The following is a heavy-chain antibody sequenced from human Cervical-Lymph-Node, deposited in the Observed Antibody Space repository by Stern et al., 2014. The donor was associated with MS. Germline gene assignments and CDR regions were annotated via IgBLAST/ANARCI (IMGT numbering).Heavy chain of an antibody. D-gene: IGHD2-2*01. CDR1: GFIVSNYY. Sequence: VQLVESGGGLIQPGGSLRLSCAASGFIVSNYYMNWVRQAPGKGLEWLSLIYSAISPYYVDSVRGRFIISRDESKNTLYLQMNSLRAEDPAVYYCAMGRGYQVDYWGQGTLVTVSS. CDR2: IYSAISP. J-gene: IGHJ4*02. CDR3: AMGRGYQVDY. V-gene: IGHV3-53*01.